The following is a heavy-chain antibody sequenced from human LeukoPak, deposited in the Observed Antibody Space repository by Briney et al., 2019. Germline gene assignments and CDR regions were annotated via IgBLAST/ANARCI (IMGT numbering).Heavy chain of an antibody. CDR1: GGSISSSSYY. CDR3: ARFYSPPGPLFDY. CDR2: IYYSGST. Sequence: SETLSLTCTVSGGSISSSSYYWGWIRQPPGKGLEWIGSIYYSGSTYYNPSLKSRVTVSIDTSKNQFSLNLSSVTAADTAVYYCARFYSPPGPLFDYWGRGALVTVSS. V-gene: IGHV4-39*01. J-gene: IGHJ4*02. D-gene: IGHD2-21*01.